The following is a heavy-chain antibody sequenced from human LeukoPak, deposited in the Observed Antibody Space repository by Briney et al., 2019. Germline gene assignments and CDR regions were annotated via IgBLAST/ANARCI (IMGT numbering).Heavy chain of an antibody. CDR2: ITYDGSKK. V-gene: IGHV3-30*03. J-gene: IGHJ4*02. CDR1: GFTFNSFG. Sequence: GGSLRLSCAASGFTFNSFGMHWVRQAPGKGLEWVAGITYDGSKKYYADPVKGRFTISRDNAKNSLYLQMSSLRAEDTAMYYCARDKGYGSDYWGPGVQVTVSS. D-gene: IGHD3-10*01. CDR3: ARDKGYGSDY.